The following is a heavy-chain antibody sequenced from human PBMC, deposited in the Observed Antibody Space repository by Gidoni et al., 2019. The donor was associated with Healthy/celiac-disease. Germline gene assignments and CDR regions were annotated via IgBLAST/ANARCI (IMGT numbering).Heavy chain of an antibody. CDR3: ARDQGYYDSSGYYF. CDR2: ISSSSSTI. D-gene: IGHD3-22*01. J-gene: IGHJ2*01. CDR1: GFTFSSYS. Sequence: EVQLVESGGGLVQPGGSLRLSCAASGFTFSSYSMNWVRQAPGKGLGWVSDISSSSSTIYYANSVKGRFTISRDNAKNSLYLQMNSLRDEDTAVYYCARDQGYYDSSGYYFWGRGTLVTVSS. V-gene: IGHV3-48*02.